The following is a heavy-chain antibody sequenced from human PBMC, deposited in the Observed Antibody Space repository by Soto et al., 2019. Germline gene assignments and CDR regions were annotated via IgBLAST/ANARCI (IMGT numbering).Heavy chain of an antibody. CDR2: FYNTGFI. V-gene: IGHV3-53*01. CDR3: ARHDWLDP. CDR1: GFSVSVYS. Sequence: EVQLVESGGGLIQPGGSLRLSCAASGFSVSVYSMIWVRQAPGKGLEWVSLFYNTGFIHYADSVKGRFTITRDNSKNTLYLQMNSRRAEDTAVYFCARHDWLDPWGQGTRVTVSS. J-gene: IGHJ5*02.